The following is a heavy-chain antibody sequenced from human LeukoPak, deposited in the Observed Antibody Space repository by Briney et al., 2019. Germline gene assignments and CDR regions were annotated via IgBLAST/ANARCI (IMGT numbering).Heavy chain of an antibody. CDR3: ARALMVRGVKYYYGMDV. D-gene: IGHD3-10*01. J-gene: IGHJ6*02. CDR1: GGSISSGGYS. Sequence: SQTLSLTCAVSGGSISSGGYSWSWIRQPPGKGLEWIGYIYHSGSTYYNPSLKSRVTISVDTSKNQFSLKLSSVTAADTAVYYCARALMVRGVKYYYGMDVWGQGATVTVSS. CDR2: IYHSGST. V-gene: IGHV4-30-2*01.